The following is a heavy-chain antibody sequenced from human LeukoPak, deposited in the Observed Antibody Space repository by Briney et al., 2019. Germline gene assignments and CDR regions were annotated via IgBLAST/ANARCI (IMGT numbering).Heavy chain of an antibody. CDR2: IKHSGST. J-gene: IGHJ2*01. D-gene: IGHD5-24*01. Sequence: SETLSLTCAVYGGFFSAYYWGWIRQPPGKGLEWIGEIKHSGSTNYNPSRKSRVTISVDTSKNQFSLKLSSVTAADTAVYYCARYGKGRWLTSTRPFWYFDLWGRGTLVTVSS. CDR3: ARYGKGRWLTSTRPFWYFDL. CDR1: GGFFSAYY. V-gene: IGHV4-34*01.